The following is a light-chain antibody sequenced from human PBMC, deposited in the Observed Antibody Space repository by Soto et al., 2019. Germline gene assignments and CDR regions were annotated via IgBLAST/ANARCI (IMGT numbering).Light chain of an antibody. CDR3: QHYYSYPYT. CDR1: QGISNY. J-gene: IGKJ2*01. CDR2: RAS. V-gene: IGKV1-5*03. Sequence: DIQMTQSPSSLSASVGDRVTITCRASQGISNYLAWYQQKPGKVPKLLIYRASSLESGVPSRFSGSESGTEFTLTISSLQPDDSAIYYCQHYYSYPYTFGQGTKVDIK.